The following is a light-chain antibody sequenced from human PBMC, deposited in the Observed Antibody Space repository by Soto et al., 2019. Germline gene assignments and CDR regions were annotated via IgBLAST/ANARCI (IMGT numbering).Light chain of an antibody. V-gene: IGKV3-11*01. CDR3: QQSSNWPLT. CDR1: QSVSSY. Sequence: EIVLTQSPATLSSSPGERVTLSCRASQSVSSYLAWYQQKPGQAPRLLIYDASNRATGIPARFSGSGSGTDFTLTISSLEPEDFAVYYCQQSSNWPLTFGGGTKVEIK. CDR2: DAS. J-gene: IGKJ4*01.